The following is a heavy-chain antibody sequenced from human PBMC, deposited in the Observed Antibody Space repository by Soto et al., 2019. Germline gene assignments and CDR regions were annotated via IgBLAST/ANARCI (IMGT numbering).Heavy chain of an antibody. CDR3: ARVVGALGHWFDP. J-gene: IGHJ5*02. Sequence: QVQLVQSGAEVKKPGASVKVSCKASGYTFTSYGLSWVRQAPGQGLEWMGRISAYNYNTNYAQKLQGRVTMTTDTSTSTAYMALRILRSADPAVYYCARVVGALGHWFDPWGQGTLVTVSS. CDR2: ISAYNYNT. CDR1: GYTFTSYG. V-gene: IGHV1-18*01. D-gene: IGHD1-26*01.